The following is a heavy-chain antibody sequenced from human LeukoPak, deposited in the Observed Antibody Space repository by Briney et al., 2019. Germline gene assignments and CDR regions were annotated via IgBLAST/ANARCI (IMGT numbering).Heavy chain of an antibody. CDR2: INAGNGNT. CDR1: GYTFTSYA. Sequence: GASVKVSCKASGYTFTSYAMHWVRQAPGQRLEWMGWINAGNGNTKYSQKLQGRVTITRDTSASTAYMELSSLRSEDTAVYYCARARVVYCSGGSCYHFDYWGQGTLVTVSS. V-gene: IGHV1-3*01. D-gene: IGHD2-15*01. J-gene: IGHJ4*02. CDR3: ARARVVYCSGGSCYHFDY.